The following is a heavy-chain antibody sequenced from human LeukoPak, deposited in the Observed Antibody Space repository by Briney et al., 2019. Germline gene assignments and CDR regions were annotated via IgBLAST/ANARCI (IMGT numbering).Heavy chain of an antibody. J-gene: IGHJ4*02. Sequence: SETLSLTCTVSGGTISSYYWNWIRQPPGKGLEWIGYIHYSGSTKYNPSLKSRVTISVDTSRNQFSLKLSSVTAADTAVYYCARWYSSGWAFDYWGQGTLVTVS. D-gene: IGHD6-19*01. CDR2: IHYSGST. CDR3: ARWYSSGWAFDY. V-gene: IGHV4-59*08. CDR1: GGTISSYY.